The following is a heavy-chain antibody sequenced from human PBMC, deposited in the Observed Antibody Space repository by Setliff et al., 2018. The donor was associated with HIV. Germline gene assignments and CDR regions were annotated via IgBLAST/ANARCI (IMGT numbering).Heavy chain of an antibody. V-gene: IGHV4-39*07. CDR1: GDSISTNSPY. J-gene: IGHJ6*03. CDR2: IFYSGFT. CDR3: ASLYGFGELFFYYYYMDV. Sequence: PSETLSLTCTVSGDSISTNSPYWAWIRQPPGKGLEWIGTIFYSGFTYYNPSLKSRVTISVDTSKNQFSLKLSSVTAADTAVYYCASLYGFGELFFYYYYMDVWGKGTTVTVS. D-gene: IGHD3-10*01.